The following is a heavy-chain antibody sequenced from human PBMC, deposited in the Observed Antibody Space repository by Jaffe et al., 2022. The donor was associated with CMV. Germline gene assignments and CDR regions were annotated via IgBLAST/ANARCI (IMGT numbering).Heavy chain of an antibody. J-gene: IGHJ6*03. CDR1: GFTFSSYA. Sequence: EVQLVESGGGLVQPGGSLRLSCAASGFTFSSYAMSWVRQAPGKGLEWVSAISGSGGSTYYADSVKGRFTISRDNSKNTLYLQMNSLRAEDTAVYYCAKGVLHTLGYYYYMDVWGKGTTVTVSS. CDR2: ISGSGGST. V-gene: IGHV3-23*04. CDR3: AKGVLHTLGYYYYMDV. D-gene: IGHD2-15*01.